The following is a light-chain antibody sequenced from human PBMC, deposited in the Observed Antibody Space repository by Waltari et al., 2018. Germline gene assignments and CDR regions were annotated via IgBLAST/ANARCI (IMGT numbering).Light chain of an antibody. CDR3: QHGYGTPWT. CDR2: KAS. CDR1: QAISNN. J-gene: IGKJ1*01. V-gene: IGKV1-9*01. Sequence: DIQMTQSQYALSASVGESVTITCQAIQAISNNLAWYQQKPGKVPNLLIYKASTLQSGVPSRFSGSGSGTDFTLTISSLQPEDFATYYCQHGYGTPWTFGQVTKVEIK.